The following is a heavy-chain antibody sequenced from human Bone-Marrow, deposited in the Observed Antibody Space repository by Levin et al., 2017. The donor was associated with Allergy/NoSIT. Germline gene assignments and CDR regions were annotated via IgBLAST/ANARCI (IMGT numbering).Heavy chain of an antibody. CDR3: ARAFYYDSSGNYRSAFDL. CDR1: GGSFSSYP. J-gene: IGHJ3*01. V-gene: IGHV1-69*04. D-gene: IGHD3-22*01. Sequence: SVKVSCKASGGSFSSYPINWVRQAPGQGLEWMGRIIPMPGITNFTQNFQERVTITADRSTSTAYMELSSLRSEDTAVYYCARAFYYDSSGNYRSAFDLWGQGTRVTVSS. CDR2: IIPMPGIT.